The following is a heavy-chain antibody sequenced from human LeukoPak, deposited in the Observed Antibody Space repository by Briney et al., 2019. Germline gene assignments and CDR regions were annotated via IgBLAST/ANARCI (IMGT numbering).Heavy chain of an antibody. V-gene: IGHV4-61*02. J-gene: IGHJ6*04. CDR3: ARDYDMLRGMDV. CDR2: IYTTGST. Sequence: PSETLSLTCTVSGGSITSGSYYWSWFRQPAGKGLEWIGRIYTTGSTNYNPSLKSRVTITLDTSKNQFSLKLSSVTAADTAVYYCARDYDMLRGMDVWGKGTTVTISS. D-gene: IGHD3-9*01. CDR1: GGSITSGSYY.